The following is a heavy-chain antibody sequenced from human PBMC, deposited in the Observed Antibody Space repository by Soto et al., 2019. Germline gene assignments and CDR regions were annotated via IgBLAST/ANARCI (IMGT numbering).Heavy chain of an antibody. V-gene: IGHV3-13*01. CDR3: ARARAVAGTDKSHYFDY. D-gene: IGHD6-19*01. CDR2: IGTAGDT. J-gene: IGHJ4*02. Sequence: PGGSLRLSCAASGFTFSSYDMHWVRQATGKGLEWVSAIGTAGDTYYPGSVKGRFTISRENAKNSLYLQMNSLRAGDTAVYYCARARAVAGTDKSHYFDYWGQGTLVTVSS. CDR1: GFTFSSYD.